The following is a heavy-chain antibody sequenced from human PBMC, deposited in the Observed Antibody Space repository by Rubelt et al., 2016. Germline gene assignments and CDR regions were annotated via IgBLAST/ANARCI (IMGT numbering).Heavy chain of an antibody. J-gene: IGHJ4*02. V-gene: IGHV4-39*07. Sequence: QLQLQESGPGLVKPSETLSLTCTVSGGSISSSSYYWGWIRQPPGKGLEWIGYIYYSGNIYFNPSLKSRVSISVDTSKNEFSLKLSSVTAADMAVYYCGSSTGYRFDYWGQGTLVTVSS. D-gene: IGHD3-9*01. CDR1: GGSISSSSYY. CDR3: GSSTGYRFDY. CDR2: IYYSGNI.